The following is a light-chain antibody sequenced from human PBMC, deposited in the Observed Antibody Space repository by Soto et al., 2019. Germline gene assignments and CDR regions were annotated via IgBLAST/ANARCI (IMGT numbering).Light chain of an antibody. Sequence: DIQMTHSPSTLSASVGDRVTITCRASQTISNWLAWYQQKPGKAPKLLIYDASSLESGVPSRFSGSGSGTEFTLTISTLQREDFATYYCQQYNTHSPTWTFGQGTKVDIK. V-gene: IGKV1-5*01. CDR2: DAS. CDR1: QTISNW. CDR3: QQYNTHSPTWT. J-gene: IGKJ1*01.